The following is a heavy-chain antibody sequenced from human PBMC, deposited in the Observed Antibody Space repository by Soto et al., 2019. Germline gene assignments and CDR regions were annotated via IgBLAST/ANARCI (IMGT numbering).Heavy chain of an antibody. CDR1: GFTFRSFG. Sequence: QVQLVESGGGVIQPGTSLSLSCGSSGFTFRSFGMYWVRQAPGKGLVWVAVVSYDGNHKYYADSLQGRFTVSRDNAKNMMYLQMNSLRGEDTAVYYCAKDAGQQLVLNYGMDVWGQGTTVTVSS. CDR3: AKDAGQQLVLNYGMDV. V-gene: IGHV3-30*18. J-gene: IGHJ6*02. D-gene: IGHD6-13*01. CDR2: VSYDGNHK.